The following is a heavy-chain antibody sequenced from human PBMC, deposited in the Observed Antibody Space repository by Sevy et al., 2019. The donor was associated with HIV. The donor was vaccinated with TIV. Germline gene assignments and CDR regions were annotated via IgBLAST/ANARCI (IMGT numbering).Heavy chain of an antibody. J-gene: IGHJ6*02. CDR3: AKVLHIVEVPAAIDYYYGMDV. D-gene: IGHD2-2*01. CDR1: GFTFSTYG. Sequence: GGSLRLSCAASGFTFSTYGMHWVRQAPGRGLEWVAFMRFDGTIKYHRDSVKGRFSISRDNSKNTLYLQMNSLRVEDTAVYFCAKVLHIVEVPAAIDYYYGMDVWGQGTTVTVS. V-gene: IGHV3-30*02. CDR2: MRFDGTIK.